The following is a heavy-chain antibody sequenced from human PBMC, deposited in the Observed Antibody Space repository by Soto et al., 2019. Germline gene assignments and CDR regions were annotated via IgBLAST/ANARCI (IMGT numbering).Heavy chain of an antibody. CDR2: IYYSGST. Sequence: SETLFLTCTVSGGSISCSSYYWGWIRQPPGKGLEWIGSIYYSGSTYYNPSLKSRVTISVDTSKNQFPLKLSSVTAADTAVYYCARKDLNGYEFKPNWFDPWGQGNLVTVS. CDR1: GGSISCSSYY. CDR3: ARKDLNGYEFKPNWFDP. V-gene: IGHV4-39*01. J-gene: IGHJ5*02. D-gene: IGHD3-3*01.